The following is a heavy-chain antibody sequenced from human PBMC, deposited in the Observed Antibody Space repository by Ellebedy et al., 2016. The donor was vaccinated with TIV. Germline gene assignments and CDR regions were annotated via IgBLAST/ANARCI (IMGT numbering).Heavy chain of an antibody. Sequence: GGSLRLSXAASGFTFDDYAMHWVRQAPGKGLEWVSGISWKSGNIGYADSVKGRFTISRDNAKNSLYLQMNSLRAEDTALYYCAKDIGWELLGSVAFDIWGQGTMVTVSS. CDR2: ISWKSGNI. CDR3: AKDIGWELLGSVAFDI. CDR1: GFTFDDYA. D-gene: IGHD1-26*01. V-gene: IGHV3-9*01. J-gene: IGHJ3*02.